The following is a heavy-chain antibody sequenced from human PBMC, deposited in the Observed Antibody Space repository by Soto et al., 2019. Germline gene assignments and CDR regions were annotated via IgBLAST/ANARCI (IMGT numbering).Heavy chain of an antibody. CDR2: INAANGNT. D-gene: IGHD3-22*01. J-gene: IGHJ4*02. V-gene: IGHV1-3*01. Sequence: ASVKVSCKASGYIFSTYTMYWVRQAPGQRLEWMGWINAANGNTKYSQNFQGRVTISRDTSASTAYLELSSLRSEDTAVYYCARVSFETSGYADYWGQGTLVTVSS. CDR3: ARVSFETSGYADY. CDR1: GYIFSTYT.